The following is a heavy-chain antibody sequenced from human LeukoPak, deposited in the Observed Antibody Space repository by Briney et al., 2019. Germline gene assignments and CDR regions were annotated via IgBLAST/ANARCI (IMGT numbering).Heavy chain of an antibody. CDR1: GFTFSSYE. J-gene: IGHJ3*02. CDR2: ISSSGSTI. CDR3: ARDGYCSGGSYCKVSALDI. D-gene: IGHD2-15*01. Sequence: GGSLRLSCAASGFTFSSYEMNWVRQAPGKGLEWVSYISSSGSTIYYADSEKGRFTISRDNAKNSLYLQMNSLRAEDTAVYYCARDGYCSGGSYCKVSALDIWGQGTMVTVSS. V-gene: IGHV3-48*03.